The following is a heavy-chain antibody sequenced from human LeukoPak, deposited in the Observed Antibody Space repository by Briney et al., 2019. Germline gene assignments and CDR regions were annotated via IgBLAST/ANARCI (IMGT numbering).Heavy chain of an antibody. CDR1: GYTFTGYY. CDR2: INPNSGGT. D-gene: IGHD3-22*01. CDR3: ARDPTYYYDSSGYYVPDAFDI. Sequence: ASVKVSCKASGYTFTGYYMHWVRQAPGQGLEWMGWINPNSGGTNYAQKFQGRVTMTRDTSISTAYMELSRLRSDDTAVYYCARDPTYYYDSSGYYVPDAFDIWGQETMVTVSS. V-gene: IGHV1-2*02. J-gene: IGHJ3*02.